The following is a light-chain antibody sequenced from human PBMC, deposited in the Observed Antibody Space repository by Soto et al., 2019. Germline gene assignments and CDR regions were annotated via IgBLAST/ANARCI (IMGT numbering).Light chain of an antibody. CDR1: QNVATN. V-gene: IGKV3-15*01. CDR3: HQATSGLRT. CDR2: GAS. Sequence: IVMTQSPVTLSMSPGDRATLSCRASQNVATNVAWYQQKPGQAPRLLIYGASIRATGVQARFSGSGSGTEFTLTIDSLQSEDFAVFYCHQATSGLRTFGRGTRVEV. J-gene: IGKJ1*01.